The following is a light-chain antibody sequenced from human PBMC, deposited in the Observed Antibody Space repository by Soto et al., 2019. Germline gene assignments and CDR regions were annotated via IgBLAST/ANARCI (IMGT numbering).Light chain of an antibody. CDR1: QSLSSW. V-gene: IGKV1-5*03. CDR3: QQYLSYPIT. J-gene: IGKJ5*01. Sequence: DIQMTQSPSTLSASVGDRVTITCRASQSLSSWLAWYQQKPGKAPKSLIYKASSLESGVRSRFSGSGSGTEFTLTISSLQPDDFATYYCQQYLSYPITFGQGTRLEIK. CDR2: KAS.